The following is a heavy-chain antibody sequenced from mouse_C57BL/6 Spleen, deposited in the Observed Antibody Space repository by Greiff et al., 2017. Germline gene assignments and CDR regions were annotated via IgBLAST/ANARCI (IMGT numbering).Heavy chain of an antibody. V-gene: IGHV5-4*01. CDR1: GFTFSSYA. D-gene: IGHD2-3*01. Sequence: EVKLQESGGGLVKPGGSLKLSCAASGFTFSSYAMSWVRQTPEKRLEWVATISDGGSYTYYPDNVKGRFTISRDNTKNNLYLQMSHLKSEDTAMYYCARDDGYYGGDAMDYWGQGTSVTVSS. CDR3: ARDDGYYGGDAMDY. CDR2: ISDGGSYT. J-gene: IGHJ4*01.